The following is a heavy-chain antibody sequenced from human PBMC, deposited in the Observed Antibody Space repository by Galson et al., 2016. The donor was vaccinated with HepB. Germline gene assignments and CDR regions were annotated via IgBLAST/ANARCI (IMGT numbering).Heavy chain of an antibody. CDR2: IDLANGNT. Sequence: SVKVSCKASGYTFTSYSLHWVRQAPGQRPEWIGWIDLANGNTKYVPKLGGRITVTRDTPAKTAYMELRRLRSDDTALYFCARDQEKHGWRSFFDPWGQGTLLIVSS. CDR3: ARDQEKHGWRSFFDP. J-gene: IGHJ5*02. CDR1: GYTFTSYS. D-gene: IGHD3-16*01. V-gene: IGHV1-3*01.